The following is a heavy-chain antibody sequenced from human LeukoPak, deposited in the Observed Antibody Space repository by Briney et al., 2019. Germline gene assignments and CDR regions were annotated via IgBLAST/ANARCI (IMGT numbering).Heavy chain of an antibody. J-gene: IGHJ6*02. CDR3: ARENRGYYYYYGMDV. Sequence: PGGSLRLSCAASGFTFSSYAMSWVRQAPGKGLEWVSYISSSGSTIYYADSVKGRFTISRDNAKNSLYLQMNSLRAEDTAVYYCARENRGYYYYYGMDVWGQGTTVTVSS. CDR2: ISSSGSTI. D-gene: IGHD1-14*01. V-gene: IGHV3-48*04. CDR1: GFTFSSYA.